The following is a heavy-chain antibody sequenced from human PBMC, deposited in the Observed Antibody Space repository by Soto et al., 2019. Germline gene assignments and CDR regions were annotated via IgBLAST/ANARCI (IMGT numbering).Heavy chain of an antibody. D-gene: IGHD6-19*01. V-gene: IGHV3-20*04. CDR3: ARIAVTGRGDFDS. CDR1: GFTFDDFG. J-gene: IGHJ4*02. CDR2: IYWDGGRT. Sequence: EVQLAESGGGVVRPGGSLRLSCAASGFTFDDFGMSWVRQVPGKGLEWVSGIYWDGGRTGYADSVRGRFTISRDNAKNSMFLQMNSLRVEDSALYYCARIAVTGRGDFDSWGQGTLVTVSS.